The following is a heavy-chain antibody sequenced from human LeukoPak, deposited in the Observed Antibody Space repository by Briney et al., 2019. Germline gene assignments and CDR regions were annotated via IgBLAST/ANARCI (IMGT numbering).Heavy chain of an antibody. D-gene: IGHD3-10*01. CDR2: IKQDGSEK. CDR3: ARGSGSNDY. CDR1: GFTFSNAW. V-gene: IGHV3-7*04. J-gene: IGHJ4*02. Sequence: GGSLRLSCAASGFTFSNAWMSWVRQAPGKGLEWVANIKQDGSEKYYVDSVKGRFTISRDNAKNSLYLQMNSLRAEDTAVYYCARGSGSNDYWGQGTLVTVSS.